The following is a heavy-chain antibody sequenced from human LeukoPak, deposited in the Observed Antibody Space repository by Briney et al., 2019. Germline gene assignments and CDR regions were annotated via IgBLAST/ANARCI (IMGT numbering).Heavy chain of an antibody. D-gene: IGHD6-6*01. Sequence: SETLSLTCTVSGGSISSGDYYWSWIRQPPGKGLEWIGYIYYSGSTYYNPSLKSRVTISVDTSKNQFSLKLSSVTAADTAVYYCAREVAARGGGDYWGQGTLVTVSS. CDR2: IYYSGST. J-gene: IGHJ4*02. V-gene: IGHV4-30-4*08. CDR3: AREVAARGGGDY. CDR1: GGSISSGDYY.